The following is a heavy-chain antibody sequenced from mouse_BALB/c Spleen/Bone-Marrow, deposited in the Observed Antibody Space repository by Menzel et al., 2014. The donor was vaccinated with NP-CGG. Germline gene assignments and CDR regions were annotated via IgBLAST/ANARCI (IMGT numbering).Heavy chain of an antibody. CDR2: INPESSTI. D-gene: IGHD1-1*01. CDR3: ARLGYYGMMAF. J-gene: IGHJ4*01. V-gene: IGHV4-1*02. Sequence: EVKLMESGGGLVQPGGSLKLSCAVSGFDFXRYWMSWVRQAPGKGLEWIGEINPESSTINYTPSLKDKFIISRDNAKNTLYLQMSKVGSEDTALYYCARLGYYGMMAFWGQGTSVTVSS. CDR1: GFDFXRYW.